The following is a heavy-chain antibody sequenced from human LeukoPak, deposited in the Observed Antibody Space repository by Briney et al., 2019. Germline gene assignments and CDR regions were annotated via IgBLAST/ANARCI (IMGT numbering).Heavy chain of an antibody. D-gene: IGHD6-13*01. CDR1: GGSFSGYY. CDR3: ARAVSSSWRPLDY. Sequence: PSETLSLTCAVYGGSFSGYYWSWIRQPPGKGLEWIGEINHSGSTNYNPSLKSRVTISVDTSKNQFSLKLSSVTAADTAVYYCARAVSSSWRPLDYWGQGTLVTVSS. V-gene: IGHV4-34*01. CDR2: INHSGST. J-gene: IGHJ4*02.